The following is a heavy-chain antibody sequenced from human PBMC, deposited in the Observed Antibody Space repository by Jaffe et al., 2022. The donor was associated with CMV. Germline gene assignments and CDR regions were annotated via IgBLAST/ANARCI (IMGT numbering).Heavy chain of an antibody. CDR3: TTLGFPGYSYGSFDY. D-gene: IGHD5-18*01. CDR2: IKSKTDGGTT. CDR1: GFTFSNAW. V-gene: IGHV3-15*01. Sequence: EVQLVESGGGLVKPGGSLRLSCAASGFTFSNAWMSWVRQAPGKGLEWVGRIKSKTDGGTTDYAAPVKGRFTISRDDSKNTLYLQMNSLKTEDTAVYYCTTLGFPGYSYGSFDYWGQGTLVTVSS. J-gene: IGHJ4*02.